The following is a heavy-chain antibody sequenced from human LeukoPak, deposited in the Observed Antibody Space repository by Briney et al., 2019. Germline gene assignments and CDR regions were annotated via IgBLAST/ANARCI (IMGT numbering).Heavy chain of an antibody. D-gene: IGHD6-13*01. V-gene: IGHV5-51*01. CDR2: IYPGDSDT. Sequence: GESLKISCKGSGYSFTSYWIGWVRQMPGKGLEWMGIIYPGDSDTRYSPSSQGQVTISADKSISTAYLQWSSLKASDTAMYYCARLHDERYSSSWSFDYWGQGTLVTVSS. CDR1: GYSFTSYW. J-gene: IGHJ4*02. CDR3: ARLHDERYSSSWSFDY.